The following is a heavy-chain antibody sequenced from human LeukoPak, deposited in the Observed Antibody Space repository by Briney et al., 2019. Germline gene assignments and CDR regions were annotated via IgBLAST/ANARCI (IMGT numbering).Heavy chain of an antibody. Sequence: GGSLRLSCAASGFTFSSFWMTWVRQAPGKGLEWVANIRQDRSAKYYVDSVKGRFTISRDNAKNSLCLQLNSLRAEDTAVYYCARGSSGWHFDYWGQGTLVTVSS. CDR3: ARGSSGWHFDY. J-gene: IGHJ4*02. CDR1: GFTFSSFW. D-gene: IGHD6-19*01. V-gene: IGHV3-7*04. CDR2: IRQDRSAK.